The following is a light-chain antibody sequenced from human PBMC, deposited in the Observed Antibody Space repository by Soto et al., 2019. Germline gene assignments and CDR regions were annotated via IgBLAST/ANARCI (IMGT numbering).Light chain of an antibody. V-gene: IGLV2-14*01. J-gene: IGLJ1*01. CDR3: SSYTSSSLWV. CDR2: DVS. CDR1: SSVVGGYNY. Sequence: QSVLTQPASVSGSPGQSITISCTGTSSVVGGYNYVSWYQQHPGKAPKLMIYDVSNRPSGVSNRFSGSKSGNTASLTISGLQAEDEADYYCSSYTSSSLWVFGTGTKVTVL.